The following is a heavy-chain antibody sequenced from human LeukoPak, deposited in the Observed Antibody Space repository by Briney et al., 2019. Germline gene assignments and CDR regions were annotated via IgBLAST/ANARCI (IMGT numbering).Heavy chain of an antibody. Sequence: RGSLRLSCAASGFTFRTYWMHWVRQVPGKGLGWISRINTDGSSTSHADSVKGRFTISRDNAQNTLYLQMNSLRPEDTAVYYCTRYLLASYGMDVWGQGTTVTVSS. D-gene: IGHD2-15*01. CDR1: GFTFRTYW. V-gene: IGHV3-74*01. CDR2: INTDGSST. J-gene: IGHJ6*02. CDR3: TRYLLASYGMDV.